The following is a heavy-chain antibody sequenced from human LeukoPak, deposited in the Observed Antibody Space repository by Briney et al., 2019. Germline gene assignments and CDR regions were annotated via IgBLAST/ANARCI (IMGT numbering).Heavy chain of an antibody. J-gene: IGHJ4*02. V-gene: IGHV3-53*04. D-gene: IGHD5-18*01. Sequence: GGSLRLSCAASGFTVTTNCMTWVRQAPGQGPEWVSTIYSGGTTYYADSVMGRFTISRHNSRNTLYLQMNSLRAEDTAVYYCARVDTVMAYYFDLWGQGTLVTVSS. CDR1: GFTVTTNC. CDR2: IYSGGTT. CDR3: ARVDTVMAYYFDL.